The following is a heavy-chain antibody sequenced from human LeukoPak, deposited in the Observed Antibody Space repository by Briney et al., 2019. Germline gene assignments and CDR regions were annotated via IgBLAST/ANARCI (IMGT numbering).Heavy chain of an antibody. Sequence: GESLNISCKGSGYRFTSHWIGWVRQMPGKGLEWMGIIYPGDSDARYSPSFQGQVTISADKSITTAYLQWRSLKASDTAMYYCARQGILVGGVYFDYWGQGSLVTVSS. CDR1: GYRFTSHW. V-gene: IGHV5-51*01. D-gene: IGHD2-8*02. CDR2: IYPGDSDA. J-gene: IGHJ4*02. CDR3: ARQGILVGGVYFDY.